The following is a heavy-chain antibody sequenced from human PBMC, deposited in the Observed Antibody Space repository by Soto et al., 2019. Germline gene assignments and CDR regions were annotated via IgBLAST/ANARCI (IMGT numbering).Heavy chain of an antibody. CDR1: GFTFSSYG. J-gene: IGHJ4*02. D-gene: IGHD1-26*01. V-gene: IGHV3-30*18. CDR2: MSSDGSNK. CDR3: AKSSERWVGATFDY. Sequence: QVQLVESGGGVVQPGRSLRLSCAASGFTFSSYGMHWVRQAPGKGLEWVAVMSSDGSNKFYADSVKGRFTISRDNSKDTLYLQMNSLGAEVTAVYYCAKSSERWVGATFDYWGQGTLVTVSS.